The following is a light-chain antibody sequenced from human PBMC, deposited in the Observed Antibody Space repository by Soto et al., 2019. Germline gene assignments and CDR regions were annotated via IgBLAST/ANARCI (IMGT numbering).Light chain of an antibody. Sequence: EIVMTQSPATLSVSPWERATLSCRASQSVSSNLAWYQQKPGQAPRLLLYGASNRATGIPARFSGSGSGTDFTLTIRSLEPEDFAVYYCQQYSQWPLYTFGQGTKVDIK. CDR2: GAS. CDR1: QSVSSN. J-gene: IGKJ2*01. V-gene: IGKV3D-15*01. CDR3: QQYSQWPLYT.